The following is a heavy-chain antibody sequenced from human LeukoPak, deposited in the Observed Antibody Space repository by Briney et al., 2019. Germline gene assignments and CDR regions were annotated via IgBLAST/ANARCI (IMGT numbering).Heavy chain of an antibody. D-gene: IGHD6-13*01. Sequence: SETLSLTCTVSGGSISSYYWSWIRQPPGKGLEWIGYIYYSGSTNYNPSLRSRVTISVDTSKNQFSLKLSSVTAADTAVYYCARGFTAAAGTYNWFDPWGQGTLVTVSS. CDR3: ARGFTAAAGTYNWFDP. J-gene: IGHJ5*02. CDR2: IYYSGST. V-gene: IGHV4-59*01. CDR1: GGSISSYY.